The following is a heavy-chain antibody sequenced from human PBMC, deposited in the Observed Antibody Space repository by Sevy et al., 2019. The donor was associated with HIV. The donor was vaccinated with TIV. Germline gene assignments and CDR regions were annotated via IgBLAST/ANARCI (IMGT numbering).Heavy chain of an antibody. Sequence: GGSLRLSCAASGFTFSSYAMSWVRHAPGKGLEWVSAISGSGGSTYYADSVKGRFTISRDNSKNTLYLQMNSLRAEDTAVYYCAIGRDTAMVSLFDYWGQGTLVTVSS. CDR2: ISGSGGST. CDR3: AIGRDTAMVSLFDY. CDR1: GFTFSSYA. D-gene: IGHD5-18*01. V-gene: IGHV3-23*01. J-gene: IGHJ4*02.